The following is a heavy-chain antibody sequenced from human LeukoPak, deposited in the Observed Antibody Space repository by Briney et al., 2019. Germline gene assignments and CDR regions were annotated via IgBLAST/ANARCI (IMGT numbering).Heavy chain of an antibody. CDR2: IHNSRGT. CDR3: GKVGGNSNS. Sequence: SEPLSLPCTVSGGSFPSYLFFWTWIPKHAGRGLEWIGSIHNSRGTSYNPSLESRLTISVDTSENQYFQKMSYVTAADTAMYYCGKVGGNSNSWGQGTLVTVSS. D-gene: IGHD4-23*01. V-gene: IGHV4-31*03. J-gene: IGHJ4*02. CDR1: GGSFPSYLFF.